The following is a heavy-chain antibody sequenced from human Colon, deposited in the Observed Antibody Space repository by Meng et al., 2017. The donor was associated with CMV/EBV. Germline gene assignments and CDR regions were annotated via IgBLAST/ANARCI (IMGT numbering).Heavy chain of an antibody. CDR2: ISGSGYST. J-gene: IGHJ4*02. Sequence: GESLKISCAVPGFTFRTYEMTWVRQAPGKGLEWVSGISGSGYSTYYADSVKGRFTISRDNSKNTLYLQMNSLRAEDTAVYYCAKVSAGYDILTGYLYFDYWGQGTLVTVSS. D-gene: IGHD3-9*01. V-gene: IGHV3-23*01. CDR1: GFTFRTYE. CDR3: AKVSAGYDILTGYLYFDY.